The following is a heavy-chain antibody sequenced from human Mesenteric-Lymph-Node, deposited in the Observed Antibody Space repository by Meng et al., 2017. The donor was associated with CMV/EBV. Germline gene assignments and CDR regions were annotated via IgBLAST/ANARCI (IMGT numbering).Heavy chain of an antibody. CDR2: IYYSGST. J-gene: IGHJ4*02. CDR1: GGSISSSSYY. D-gene: IGHD3-22*01. Sequence: GSLRLSCTVSGGSISSSSYYWGWIRQPPGKGLEWIGSIYYSGSTYYNPSLKSRVTISVDTSKNQFSLKLSSVTAADTAVYYCARVYTMTGKGVFDYWGQGALVTVSS. V-gene: IGHV4-39*07. CDR3: ARVYTMTGKGVFDY.